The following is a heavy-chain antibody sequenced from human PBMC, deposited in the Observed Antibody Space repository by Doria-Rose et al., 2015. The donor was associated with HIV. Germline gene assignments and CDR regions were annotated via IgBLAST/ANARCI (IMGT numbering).Heavy chain of an antibody. Sequence: QVQLQESGPGLVKPSETLSLTCTVSGGSVASGTPYWDWIRQTPGKGLEWIGTIYYSGTTYYNPSLRGRVTISLHPSKTQYSLKLISVPAADTGVYYCAKQAVNWFDPWGQGTLVTVSS. CDR1: GGSVASGTPY. V-gene: IGHV4-39*01. D-gene: IGHD6-25*01. J-gene: IGHJ5*02. CDR2: IYYSGTT. CDR3: AKQAVNWFDP.